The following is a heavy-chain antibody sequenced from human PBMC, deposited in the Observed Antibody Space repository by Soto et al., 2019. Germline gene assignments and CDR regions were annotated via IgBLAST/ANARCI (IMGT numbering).Heavy chain of an antibody. CDR3: ARASNRWCSNAYYFDH. V-gene: IGHV1-18*04. D-gene: IGHD2-21*01. CDR1: GYTFTSYN. CDR2: ISVYNRNT. Sequence: QVQLVQSGTEVEKPGASVKVSCKTSGYTFTSYNIGWVRQAPGQGLEWMGWISVYNRNTIYAQKLQDRVTMTTDTSTSTAYMELRSLRFDDTAVYYCARASNRWCSNAYYFDHWGQGTLVTVSS. J-gene: IGHJ4*02.